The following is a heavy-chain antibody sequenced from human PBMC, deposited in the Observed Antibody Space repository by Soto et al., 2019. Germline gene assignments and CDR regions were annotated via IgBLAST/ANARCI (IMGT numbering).Heavy chain of an antibody. CDR2: INPSGGST. V-gene: IGHV1-46*01. CDR1: GYTFTSYY. Sequence: ASVKVSCKASGYTFTSYYMHWVRQAPGQGLEWMGIINPSGGSTSYAQKFQGRVTMTRDTSTSTVYMELSSLRSEDTAVYYCARAAPLSYCSSTSCYYYYYGMDVWGQGTTVTVSS. CDR3: ARAAPLSYCSSTSCYYYYYGMDV. J-gene: IGHJ6*02. D-gene: IGHD2-2*01.